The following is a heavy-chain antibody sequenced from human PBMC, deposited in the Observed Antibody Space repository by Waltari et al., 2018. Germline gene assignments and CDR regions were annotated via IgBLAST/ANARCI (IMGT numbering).Heavy chain of an antibody. CDR3: VTQRPWEDY. J-gene: IGHJ4*02. D-gene: IGHD1-26*01. V-gene: IGHV1-2*06. CDR2: IIPNNNYP. CDR1: GYTFTDSY. Sequence: QVQLVQSGAEVRKPGASVKVSCKTSGYTFTDSYIHWVRQAPGQGLEWMGRIIPNNNYPIYEQKFQGRVTMTRDTSITTAYMELSSLTSDDTALYYCVTQRPWEDYWGQGTRVTVSP.